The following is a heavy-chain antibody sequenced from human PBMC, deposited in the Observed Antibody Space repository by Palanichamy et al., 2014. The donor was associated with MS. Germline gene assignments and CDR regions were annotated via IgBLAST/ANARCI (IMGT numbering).Heavy chain of an antibody. J-gene: IGHJ4*02. CDR3: ARGVLRFLEWLSNFDY. D-gene: IGHD3-3*01. CDR2: INAGNGNT. Sequence: QVQLVQSGAEVKKPGASVKVSCKASGYTFTSYAMHWVRQAPGQRLEWMGWINAGNGNTKYSQKFQGRVTITRDTSASTAYMELSSLRSEDTAVYYCARGVLRFLEWLSNFDYWGQGTLVTVSS. V-gene: IGHV1-3*01. CDR1: GYTFTSYA.